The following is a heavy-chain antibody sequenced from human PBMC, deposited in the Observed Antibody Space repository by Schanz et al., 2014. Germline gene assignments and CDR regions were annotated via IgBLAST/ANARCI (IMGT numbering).Heavy chain of an antibody. CDR2: ISYHGSET. V-gene: IGHV3-30*18. Sequence: QVQLVESGGSVVQPGRSLRLSCAGSGFSFSDYGMHWVRQAPGRGLEWVAVISYHGSETYYADSVKGRFTISRDNSKNALYLQMKSLRTEETAVYFCAKSYDASDYSRFDYWGQGTLVTVSS. D-gene: IGHD3-22*01. CDR3: AKSYDASDYSRFDY. J-gene: IGHJ4*02. CDR1: GFSFSDYG.